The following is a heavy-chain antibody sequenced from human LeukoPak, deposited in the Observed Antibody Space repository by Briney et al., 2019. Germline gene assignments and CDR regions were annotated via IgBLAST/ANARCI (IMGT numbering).Heavy chain of an antibody. CDR3: AKDRWLQGYFDY. Sequence: GGSLRLSCTTSGFIFSNYGMHWVRQAPGKGLEWVAFIRHDGSNKYYADSVKGRCTISRDNSKKTVYLQMNSLRTEDTAVYYCAKDRWLQGYFDYWGQGTLVTVSS. CDR2: IRHDGSNK. D-gene: IGHD5-24*01. V-gene: IGHV3-30*02. J-gene: IGHJ4*02. CDR1: GFIFSNYG.